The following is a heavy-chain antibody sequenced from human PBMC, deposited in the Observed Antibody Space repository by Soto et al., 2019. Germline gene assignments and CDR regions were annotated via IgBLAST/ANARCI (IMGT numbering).Heavy chain of an antibody. CDR2: INHSGST. Sequence: PSETLSLTCPVYGGSFSGYYWSWIRQPPGKGLEWIGEINHSGSTNYNPSLKSRVTISVDTSKNQFSLKLSSVTAADTAVYYCARTWIQLWGNWFDPWGQGTLVTVSA. CDR1: GGSFSGYY. V-gene: IGHV4-34*01. CDR3: ARTWIQLWGNWFDP. J-gene: IGHJ5*02. D-gene: IGHD5-18*01.